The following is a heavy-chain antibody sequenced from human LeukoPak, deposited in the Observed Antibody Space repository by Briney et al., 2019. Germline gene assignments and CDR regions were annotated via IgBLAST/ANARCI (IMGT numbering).Heavy chain of an antibody. CDR3: ARDMYLPFDY. CDR2: ISSSSSTI. V-gene: IGHV3-48*01. Sequence: GGSLRLSCVASGFTFSSYSMNWVRRAPGKGLEWVSYISSSSSTIYYADSVKGRFTISRDNAKNSLYLQMNSLRAEDTAVYYCARDMYLPFDYWGQGTLVTVSP. CDR1: GFTFSSYS. D-gene: IGHD2-8*01. J-gene: IGHJ4*02.